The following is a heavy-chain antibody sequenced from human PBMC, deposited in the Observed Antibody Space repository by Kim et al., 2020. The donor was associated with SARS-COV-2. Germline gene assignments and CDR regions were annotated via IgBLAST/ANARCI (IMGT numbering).Heavy chain of an antibody. V-gene: IGHV3-30*04. CDR2: ISYDGSNK. CDR1: GFTFSSYA. J-gene: IGHJ3*02. Sequence: GGSLRLSCAASGFTFSSYAMHWVRQAPGKGLEWVAVISYDGSNKYYADSVKGRFTISRDNSKNTLYLQMNSLRAEDTAVYYCARDGKELLSAFDIWGQGTMVTVSS. CDR3: ARDGKELLSAFDI. D-gene: IGHD1-26*01.